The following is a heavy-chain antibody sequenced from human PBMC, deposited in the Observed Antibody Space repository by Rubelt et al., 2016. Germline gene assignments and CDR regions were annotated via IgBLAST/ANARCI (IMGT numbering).Heavy chain of an antibody. D-gene: IGHD6-6*01. Sequence: EVQLVQSGAEVKKPGESLRISCKGSGYSFTSYWISWVRQMPGKGLEWMGRIDPSDSYTNYCPSFQGHVTISADKSISTAYLQWSSLKASDTAMYYCARQGWGSSSLDYWGQGTLVTVSS. CDR1: GYSFTSYW. CDR2: IDPSDSYT. J-gene: IGHJ4*02. V-gene: IGHV5-10-1*03. CDR3: ARQGWGSSSLDY.